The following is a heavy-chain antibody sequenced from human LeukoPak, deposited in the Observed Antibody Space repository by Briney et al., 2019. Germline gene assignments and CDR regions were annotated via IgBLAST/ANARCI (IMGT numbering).Heavy chain of an antibody. CDR2: INPNSGGT. J-gene: IGHJ4*02. Sequence: EASVKVSCKASGYTFTGYYMHWVRQAPGQGLEWMGWINPNSGGTNYAQKFQGRVTMTRDTSISTAYMELSRLRSDDTAVYYCARDERYDSSGYPFDYWGLGTLVTVSS. CDR1: GYTFTGYY. D-gene: IGHD3-22*01. V-gene: IGHV1-2*02. CDR3: ARDERYDSSGYPFDY.